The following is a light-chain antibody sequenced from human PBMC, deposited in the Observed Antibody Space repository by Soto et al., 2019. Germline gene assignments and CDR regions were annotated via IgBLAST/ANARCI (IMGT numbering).Light chain of an antibody. V-gene: IGKV3D-20*02. CDR2: GAS. Sequence: IVLTQSPGTLSLSPGEGATLSCRASQSVSSNYLAWYQQRPGQTPRLLIYGASNRATGIPDRFSGSGSVTDFTLTISRLEPEDFAVYYCQQRSNWPPPITFGQGTRLEIK. CDR3: QQRSNWPPPIT. J-gene: IGKJ5*01. CDR1: QSVSSNY.